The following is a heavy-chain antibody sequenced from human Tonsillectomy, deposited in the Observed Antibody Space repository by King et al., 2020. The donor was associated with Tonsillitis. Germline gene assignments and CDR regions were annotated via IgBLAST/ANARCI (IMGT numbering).Heavy chain of an antibody. CDR1: GGSISSYY. CDR2: IYYSGST. Sequence: VQLQESGPGLVKPSETLSLTCTVSGGSISSYYWSWIRQPPGKGLEWIGYIYYSGSTNYNPSLKSRVTISVDTSRNQFSLKVNSVTAADTAVYYCARRRSIVGAVPADAFDIWGQGTMVTVPS. D-gene: IGHD1-26*01. CDR3: ARRRSIVGAVPADAFDI. V-gene: IGHV4-59*08. J-gene: IGHJ3*02.